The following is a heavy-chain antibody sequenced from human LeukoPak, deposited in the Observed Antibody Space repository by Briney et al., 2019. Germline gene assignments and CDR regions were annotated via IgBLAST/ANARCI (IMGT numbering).Heavy chain of an antibody. J-gene: IGHJ4*02. V-gene: IGHV4-38-2*02. CDR1: GYSISSGYY. CDR3: ARDTSDFGY. Sequence: SETLSLTCTVSGYSISSGYYWGWIRQPPGKGLAWIGSIHHTGSTYLNPSLKSRVTMSLDTSKNQFSLKLSSVTAADTAVYYCARDTSDFGYWGQGTLVTVSS. D-gene: IGHD4-17*01. CDR2: IHHTGST.